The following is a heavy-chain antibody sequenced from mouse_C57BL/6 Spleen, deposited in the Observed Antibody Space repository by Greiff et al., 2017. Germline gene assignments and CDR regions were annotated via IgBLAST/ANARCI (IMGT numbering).Heavy chain of an antibody. D-gene: IGHD1-1*01. J-gene: IGHJ2*01. V-gene: IGHV1-69*01. Sequence: VQLQESGAELVMPGASVKLSCKASGYTFTSYWMHWVKQRPGQGLEWIGEIDPSDSYTNYNQKFKGKSTLTVDKSSSTAYMQLSSLTSEDSAVYYCARQDTSGTTVDYWGQGTTLTVSS. CDR1: GYTFTSYW. CDR3: ARQDTSGTTVDY. CDR2: IDPSDSYT.